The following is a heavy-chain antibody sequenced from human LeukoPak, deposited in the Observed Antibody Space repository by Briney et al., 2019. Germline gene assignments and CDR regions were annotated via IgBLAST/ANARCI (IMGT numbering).Heavy chain of an antibody. CDR1: GGSISSSY. D-gene: IGHD3-22*01. V-gene: IGHV4-59*08. CDR2: ISYSGRT. CDR3: ARTYYYDSSGYYSSFYYYYMDV. J-gene: IGHJ6*03. Sequence: PSETLSLTCIVSGGSISSSYWSWIRQPPGKGLEWIGYISYSGRTNYNPSLKSRVTISVDTSKNQFSLRLSSVTDADTAVYYCARTYYYDSSGYYSSFYYYYMDVWGKGTTVTVAS.